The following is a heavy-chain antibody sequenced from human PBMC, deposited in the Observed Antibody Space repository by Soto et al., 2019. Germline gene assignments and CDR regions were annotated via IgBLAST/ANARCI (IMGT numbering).Heavy chain of an antibody. J-gene: IGHJ4*02. V-gene: IGHV4-31*03. Sequence: SETLSLTCTVSGDSISSGGYYWSWIRQLPGKGLEWIGYIYSNGYTYYNPSLESRVTISLDTSNNQFSLKLTSVTAADTAVYYCARGQCGGDCYSGFFDYWGQGTLVTVSS. CDR3: ARGQCGGDCYSGFFDY. D-gene: IGHD2-21*02. CDR1: GDSISSGGYY. CDR2: IYSNGYT.